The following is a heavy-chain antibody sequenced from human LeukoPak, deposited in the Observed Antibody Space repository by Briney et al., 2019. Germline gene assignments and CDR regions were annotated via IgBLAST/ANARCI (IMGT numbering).Heavy chain of an antibody. CDR3: ARGRWAGRYMDV. V-gene: IGHV4-34*01. Sequence: PSETLSLTCAVYAGSFSSYYWSWIRQPPEKGREWNGETNHSGSNNYNTSLKTQATISVDTTKNQFSLKLSSVTPADTAVYYCARGRWAGRYMDVWGKGTTVTVSS. J-gene: IGHJ6*03. CDR2: TNHSGSN. D-gene: IGHD6-19*01. CDR1: AGSFSSYY.